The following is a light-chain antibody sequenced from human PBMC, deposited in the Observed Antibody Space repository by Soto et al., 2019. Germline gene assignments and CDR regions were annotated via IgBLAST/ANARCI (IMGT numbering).Light chain of an antibody. CDR3: QQYFDFPWT. CDR2: KSS. CDR1: QSISNW. V-gene: IGKV1-5*03. J-gene: IGKJ1*01. Sequence: DIQMTQAPSTLSAAVGDRVTISCRASQSISNWLAWYQQKPGKAPKLLIYKSSNLESGVPSRFSGSGSGTEFTLTFNSLPVDDFATYYCQQYFDFPWTFGQGTRVEI.